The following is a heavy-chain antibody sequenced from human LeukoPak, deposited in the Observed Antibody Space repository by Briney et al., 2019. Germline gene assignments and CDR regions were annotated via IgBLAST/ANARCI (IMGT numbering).Heavy chain of an antibody. J-gene: IGHJ4*02. CDR2: IYTSGST. V-gene: IGHV4-4*07. CDR3: AREYCGGSACYSAY. Sequence: SETLSLTCTVSGGSISSYYWSWIRQPAGKGLEWIGRIYTSGSTNYNPSLKSRVTISIDTSKNQFSLKLNSVTAADTAVYYCAREYCGGSACYSAYWGQGTLVTVSS. CDR1: GGSISSYY. D-gene: IGHD2-15*01.